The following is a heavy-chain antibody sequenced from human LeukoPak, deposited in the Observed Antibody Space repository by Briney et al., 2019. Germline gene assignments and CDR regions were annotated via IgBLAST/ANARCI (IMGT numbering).Heavy chain of an antibody. J-gene: IGHJ4*02. CDR3: ARAYYDSSGQIDY. CDR1: GGTFSSYA. D-gene: IGHD3-22*01. V-gene: IGHV1-69*01. Sequence: SVKVSCKASGGTFSSYAISWVRQAPGQGLEWMGGIIPIFGTANYAQKFQGRVTITADESTSTAYMELSSLRSGDTAVYYCARAYYDSSGQIDYWGQGTLVTVSS. CDR2: IIPIFGTA.